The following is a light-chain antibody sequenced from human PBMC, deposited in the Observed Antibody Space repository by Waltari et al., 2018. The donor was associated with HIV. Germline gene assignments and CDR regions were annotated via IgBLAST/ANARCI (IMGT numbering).Light chain of an antibody. Sequence: QSALTQPPSVSGSPGQSVTIPCTGSSSDVGRHNRVSWYQQPPGTAPKLLIYEVTYRPSGVPDRFSGSKSGNTASLTISGLQAEDEADYYCSSYTSSSTYVFGTGTRVTVL. CDR1: SSDVGRHNR. V-gene: IGLV2-18*02. CDR3: SSYTSSSTYV. J-gene: IGLJ1*01. CDR2: EVT.